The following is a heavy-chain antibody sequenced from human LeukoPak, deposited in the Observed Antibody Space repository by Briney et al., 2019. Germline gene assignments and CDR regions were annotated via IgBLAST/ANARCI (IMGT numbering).Heavy chain of an antibody. V-gene: IGHV1-24*01. CDR3: TTVRFEVDSSGYYHNYFDP. CDR1: GGTFSSYA. D-gene: IGHD3-22*01. J-gene: IGHJ5*02. Sequence: GASVKVSCKASGGTFSSYAISWVRQAPEKGLEWMGGFDPEDGKTINAQKFQGRLTMAEDTSTDTAYMELSSLRSEDTAVYYCTTVRFEVDSSGYYHNYFDPWGQGTLVTVSS. CDR2: FDPEDGKT.